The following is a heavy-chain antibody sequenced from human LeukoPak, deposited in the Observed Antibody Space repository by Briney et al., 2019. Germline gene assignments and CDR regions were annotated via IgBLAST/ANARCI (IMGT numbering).Heavy chain of an antibody. Sequence: GASVKVSCKASGYTFTGYYIHWLRQAPAQGLAWMGWIDPISGGTNYAQKFQDTITMTRDKSIATAYMEVRRLNSDDTAVYYCARSGFTTGFYLDFWGQGTLVAVSS. V-gene: IGHV1-2*02. CDR1: GYTFTGYY. D-gene: IGHD1-1*01. CDR3: ARSGFTTGFYLDF. J-gene: IGHJ4*01. CDR2: IDPISGGT.